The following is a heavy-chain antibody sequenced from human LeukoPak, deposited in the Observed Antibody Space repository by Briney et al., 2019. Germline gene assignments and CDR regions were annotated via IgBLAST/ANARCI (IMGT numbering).Heavy chain of an antibody. Sequence: PGGSLRLSCAASQFTFSSSDMSWVRQAPGKGLEWVAAISHSGGATYYADSVKGRFTISRDNSKNTLYLQMTSLRAEDTAVYYCAKGRGGPITIFGGGLGYMDVWGKGTTVTVSS. V-gene: IGHV3-23*01. CDR1: QFTFSSSD. CDR3: AKGRGGPITIFGGGLGYMDV. CDR2: ISHSGGAT. J-gene: IGHJ6*03. D-gene: IGHD3-3*01.